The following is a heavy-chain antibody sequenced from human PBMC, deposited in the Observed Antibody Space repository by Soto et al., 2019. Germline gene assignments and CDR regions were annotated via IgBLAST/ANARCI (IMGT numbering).Heavy chain of an antibody. Sequence: QVQLKESGPGLVTPSGTLSLTCAVSSGSIFSSNWWSWVRQPPGKGLEWIGEIRNNGGAANYNPSLRSRVIISVDTSKNESSLKLFSVTAADTAVYYCASHLVMTGTRGFDHWGLGTLVTVSS. CDR3: ASHLVMTGTRGFDH. CDR2: IRNNGGAA. CDR1: SGSIFSSNW. V-gene: IGHV4-4*02. D-gene: IGHD3-9*01. J-gene: IGHJ4*02.